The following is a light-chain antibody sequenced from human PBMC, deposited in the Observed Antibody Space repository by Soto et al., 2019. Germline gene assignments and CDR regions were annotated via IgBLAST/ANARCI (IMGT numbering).Light chain of an antibody. V-gene: IGKV1-39*01. CDR1: QSISSY. Sequence: VDRVTITCRASQSISSYLNWYQQKPGKAPKFLIYAASNLQSGVPSSFSGSGSGTDFTLTISSLQPEDFATYYCQQSYSTPRTFGQGTKVDIK. CDR2: AAS. CDR3: QQSYSTPRT. J-gene: IGKJ1*01.